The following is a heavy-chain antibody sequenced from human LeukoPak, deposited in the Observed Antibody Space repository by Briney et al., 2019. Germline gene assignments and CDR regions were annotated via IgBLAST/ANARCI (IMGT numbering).Heavy chain of an antibody. CDR2: IYSGGST. Sequence: GGSLRLSCAASGFTVSSNYMCWVRQAPGKGLEWVSVIYSGGSTYYADSVKGRFTISRDNSKNTLYLQMNSLRAEDTAVYYCAKDSMVRENAFDIWGQGTMVTVSS. CDR3: AKDSMVRENAFDI. V-gene: IGHV3-53*01. J-gene: IGHJ3*02. CDR1: GFTVSSNY. D-gene: IGHD3-10*01.